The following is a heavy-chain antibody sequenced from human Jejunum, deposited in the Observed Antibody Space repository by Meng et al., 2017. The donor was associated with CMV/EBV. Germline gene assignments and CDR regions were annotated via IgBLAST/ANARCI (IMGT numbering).Heavy chain of an antibody. J-gene: IGHJ5*02. Sequence: GLTFSSYWMHWVRQAPGKGLVWVSRINSDGSSTSYADSVKGRFTISRDNAKNTLYLQMNSLRVEDTAVYYCARDAADSTSPAWFDPWGQGTLVTVSS. V-gene: IGHV3-74*01. CDR2: INSDGSST. CDR1: GLTFSSYW. CDR3: ARDAADSTSPAWFDP. D-gene: IGHD2-2*01.